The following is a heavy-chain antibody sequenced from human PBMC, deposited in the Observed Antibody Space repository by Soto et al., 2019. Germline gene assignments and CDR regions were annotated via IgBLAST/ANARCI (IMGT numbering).Heavy chain of an antibody. CDR2: TYYNGNA. Sequence: SETLSLTCTDSGSSIDTSNYYWDWIRQPPWKGLEWIGTTYYNGNAYYNPSLKSRVTMSVDTSKNQFSLKLISVTAADTAVYYCARHFVAVVIKGWGYWGQGTLVTVS. V-gene: IGHV4-39*01. J-gene: IGHJ4*02. CDR1: GSSIDTSNYY. CDR3: ARHFVAVVIKGWGY. D-gene: IGHD3-22*01.